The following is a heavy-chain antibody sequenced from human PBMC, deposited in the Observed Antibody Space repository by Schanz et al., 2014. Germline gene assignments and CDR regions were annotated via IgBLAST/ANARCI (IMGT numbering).Heavy chain of an antibody. Sequence: EVQLVESGGGLVQPGGSLRLSCAASGLTFSNHAMSWVLQAPGKGLEWVSAISGSGDNTFYADSVRGRFTISRDNSRNTLYLQMNSLRAEDTAVYYCAKDFTGSGIFFNSWGQGTLVSVSS. CDR3: AKDFTGSGIFFNS. V-gene: IGHV3-23*04. CDR2: ISGSGDNT. D-gene: IGHD3-10*01. J-gene: IGHJ5*01. CDR1: GLTFSNHA.